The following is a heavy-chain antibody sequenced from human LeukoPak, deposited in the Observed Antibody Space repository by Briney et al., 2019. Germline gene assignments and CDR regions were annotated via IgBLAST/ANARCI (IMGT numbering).Heavy chain of an antibody. D-gene: IGHD4-17*01. Sequence: SETLSLTCTVSGGSISSGDYCWSWIRQPPGKGLEWIGYTYYSGSTYYNPSLKSRVTISVDTSKNQFSLKLSSVTAADTAVYYCARGDYGDNFDYWGQGTLVTVSS. CDR2: TYYSGST. CDR3: ARGDYGDNFDY. V-gene: IGHV4-30-4*01. J-gene: IGHJ4*02. CDR1: GGSISSGDYC.